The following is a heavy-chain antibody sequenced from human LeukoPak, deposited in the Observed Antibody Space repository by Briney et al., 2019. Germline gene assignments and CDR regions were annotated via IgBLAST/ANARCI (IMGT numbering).Heavy chain of an antibody. CDR1: GYTFTSYG. D-gene: IGHD6-6*01. CDR3: ARDGTAYSSSSVPETPIDY. J-gene: IGHJ4*02. V-gene: IGHV1-18*01. Sequence: ASVKVSCKASGYTFTSYGISWVQQAPGQGLEWMGWISAYNGNTNYAQKLQGRVTMTTDTSTSTAYMELRSLRSDDTAVYYCARDGTAYSSSSVPETPIDYWGQGTLVTVSS. CDR2: ISAYNGNT.